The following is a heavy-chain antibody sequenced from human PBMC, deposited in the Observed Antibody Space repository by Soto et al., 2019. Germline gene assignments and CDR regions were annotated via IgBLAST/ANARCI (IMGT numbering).Heavy chain of an antibody. Sequence: QVQLVESGGGVVQPGRSLRLSCAASGITFSSYGMHWVRQAPGKGLEWVAVISSDGSDKYYADSVKGRFTISRDNSKNTLYLQINSLRAEDTAVYYGAKDRGSGGGFYYYGMDVWGQGTTVTVSS. J-gene: IGHJ6*02. CDR3: AKDRGSGGGFYYYGMDV. D-gene: IGHD2-15*01. CDR2: ISSDGSDK. V-gene: IGHV3-30*18. CDR1: GITFSSYG.